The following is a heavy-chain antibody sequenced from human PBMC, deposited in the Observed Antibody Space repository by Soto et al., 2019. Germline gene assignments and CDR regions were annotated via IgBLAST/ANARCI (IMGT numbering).Heavy chain of an antibody. V-gene: IGHV4-39*01. CDR2: IYYSGST. CDR1: GGSISSSSYY. D-gene: IGHD4-4*01. CDR3: GSTAHDYSNHGSNFDY. J-gene: IGHJ4*02. Sequence: QLQLQESGPGLVKPSETLSLTCTVSGGSISSSSYYWGWIRQPPGKGLEWIGSIYYSGSTYYNPSLKSRVPISVDTSKNQVALKLSSVTAADTAVYYCGSTAHDYSNHGSNFDYWGQGTLVTVSS.